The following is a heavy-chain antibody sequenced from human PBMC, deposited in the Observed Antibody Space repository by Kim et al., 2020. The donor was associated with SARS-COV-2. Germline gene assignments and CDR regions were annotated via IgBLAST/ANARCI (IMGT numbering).Heavy chain of an antibody. CDR3: ARARITMIVVVKYFDY. V-gene: IGHV4-31*02. J-gene: IGHJ4*02. Sequence: PPHRSRMTLPVDTSKNQFSLKLSSVTAADTAVYYCARARITMIVVVKYFDYWGQGTLVTVSS. D-gene: IGHD3-22*01.